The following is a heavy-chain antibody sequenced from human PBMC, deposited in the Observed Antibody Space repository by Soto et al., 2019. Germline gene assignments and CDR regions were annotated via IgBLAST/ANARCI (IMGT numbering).Heavy chain of an antibody. J-gene: IGHJ4*02. CDR1: GFTVSNNY. V-gene: IGHV3-53*01. CDR3: ATAFCTDGSSCGFDY. CDR2: LYSDGST. Sequence: GGSLRLSCAASGFTVSNNYMSWVRQAPGKGLESVSVLYSDGSTNYADSVKGRFTISRDIPKNTLNLQMNSLRVEDTALYYCATAFCTDGSSCGFDYWGQGTLVTVSS. D-gene: IGHD2-8*01.